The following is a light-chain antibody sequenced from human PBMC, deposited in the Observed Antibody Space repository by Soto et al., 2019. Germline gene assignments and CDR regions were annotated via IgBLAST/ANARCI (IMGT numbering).Light chain of an antibody. CDR1: QTFSSH. CDR2: DAS. Sequence: EIVLTQSPATLSLSPGERATLSCRASQTFSSHLAWYQQKPGQAPRLLIYDASYRGTGITARFSGRRSGTDFTPTNSSLEHKDFAVYYCQQRSNIPPVITFGQGTRLEIK. V-gene: IGKV3-11*01. CDR3: QQRSNIPPVIT. J-gene: IGKJ5*01.